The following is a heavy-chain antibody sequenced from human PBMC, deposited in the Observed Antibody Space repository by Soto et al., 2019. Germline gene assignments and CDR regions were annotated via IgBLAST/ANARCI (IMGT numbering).Heavy chain of an antibody. V-gene: IGHV4-59*01. J-gene: IGHJ6*02. D-gene: IGHD2-8*01. CDR1: GGSISSYY. CDR2: IYYSGST. CDR3: ARAPTKADYYYYGMDV. Sequence: PSETLSLTCTVSGGSISSYYWSWIRQPPGKGLEWIGYIYYSGSTNYNPSLKSRVTISVDTSKNQFSLKLSSVTAADTAVYYCARAPTKADYYYYGMDVWGQGTTVTVSS.